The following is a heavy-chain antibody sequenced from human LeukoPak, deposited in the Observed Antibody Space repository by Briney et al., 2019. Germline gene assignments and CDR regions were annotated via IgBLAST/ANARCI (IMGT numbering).Heavy chain of an antibody. V-gene: IGHV3-23*01. CDR1: GFTFSSYA. CDR2: ISGSGGST. D-gene: IGHD3-10*01. J-gene: IGHJ4*02. CDR3: AKEGELLWFGELSSGVCDY. Sequence: GGSLRLSCAAPGFTFSSYAMSWVRQAPGKGLEWVSAISGSGGSTYYADSVKGRFTISRDNSKNTLYLQMNSLRAEDTAVYYCAKEGELLWFGELSSGVCDYWGQGTLVTVSS.